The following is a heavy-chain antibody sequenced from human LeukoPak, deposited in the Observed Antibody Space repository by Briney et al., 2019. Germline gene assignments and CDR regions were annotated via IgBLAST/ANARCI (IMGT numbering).Heavy chain of an antibody. CDR3: ARGPAANSGNYYVGDY. V-gene: IGHV3-74*01. J-gene: IGHJ4*02. Sequence: PGGSLRLSCAASGFTFSSYWMHWVRQAPGKGLVWVSRINSAESSTNYADSVKGRFTISRDNAKNTLYLQMNSLRAEDTAVYCCARGPAANSGNYYVGDYWGQGALVTVSS. D-gene: IGHD1-26*01. CDR2: INSAESST. CDR1: GFTFSSYW.